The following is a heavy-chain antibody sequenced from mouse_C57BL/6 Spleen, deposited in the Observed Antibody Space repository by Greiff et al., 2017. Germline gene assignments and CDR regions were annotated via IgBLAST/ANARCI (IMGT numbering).Heavy chain of an antibody. CDR1: GYTFTSYT. Sequence: QVQLQQSGAELARPGASVKMSCKASGYTFTSYTMHWVKQRPGQGLEWIGYINPSSGYTKYNQKFKDKATLTADKSSSTDYMQLSSLTSEDSAVYYCARLGTTLMADYYAMDYWGQGTSVTVSS. D-gene: IGHD2-3*01. V-gene: IGHV1-4*01. J-gene: IGHJ4*01. CDR3: ARLGTTLMADYYAMDY. CDR2: INPSSGYT.